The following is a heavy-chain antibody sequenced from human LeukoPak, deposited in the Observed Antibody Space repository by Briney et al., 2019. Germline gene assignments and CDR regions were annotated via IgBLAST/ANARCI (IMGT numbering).Heavy chain of an antibody. J-gene: IGHJ4*02. CDR1: GGSISSYY. Sequence: SETLSLTCTASGGSISSYYWSWIRQPPGKGLEWIGYIYYSGSTNYNPSLKSRVTISVDTSKNQFSLKLSSVTAADTAVYYCARAGYDSGGYYSYWGQGTLVTVSS. CDR2: IYYSGST. V-gene: IGHV4-59*01. CDR3: ARAGYDSGGYYSY. D-gene: IGHD3-22*01.